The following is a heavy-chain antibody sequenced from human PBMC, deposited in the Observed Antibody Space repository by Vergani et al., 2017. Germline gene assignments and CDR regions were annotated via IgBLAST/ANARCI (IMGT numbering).Heavy chain of an antibody. CDR1: GFTFSSYA. D-gene: IGHD1-1*01. CDR3: AKAGRTGGFDP. J-gene: IGHJ5*02. Sequence: EVQLLESGGGLVQPGGSLRLSCAASGFTFSSYAMHWVRQAPGKGLEWVSGISWNSGSIGYADSVKGRFTISRDNAKNSLYLQMNSLRAEDTALYYCAKAGRTGGFDPWGQGTLVTVSS. V-gene: IGHV3-9*01. CDR2: ISWNSGSI.